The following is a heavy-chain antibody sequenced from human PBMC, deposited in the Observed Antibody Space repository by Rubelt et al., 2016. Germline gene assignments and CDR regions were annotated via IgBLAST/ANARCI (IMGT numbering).Heavy chain of an antibody. CDR2: IIPILGIA. CDR3: ASAYSSSWPHFDY. Sequence: WMGGIIPILGIANYAQKFQGRVTITADKPTSTAYMELSSLRSEDTAVYYCASAYSSSWPHFDYWGQGTLVTVSS. V-gene: IGHV1-69*10. D-gene: IGHD6-13*01. J-gene: IGHJ4*02.